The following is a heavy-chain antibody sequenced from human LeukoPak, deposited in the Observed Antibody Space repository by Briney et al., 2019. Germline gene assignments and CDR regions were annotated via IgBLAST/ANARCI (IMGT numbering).Heavy chain of an antibody. CDR1: GGSFSGYY. J-gene: IGHJ3*02. Sequence: PSETLSLTCAVYGGSFSGYYWSWIRQPPGKGLEWIGENNHSGSTNYNPSLKSRVTISVDTSKNQFSLKLSSVTAADTAVYYCARPKENGITGTDAFDIWGQGTMVTVSS. V-gene: IGHV4-34*01. D-gene: IGHD1-20*01. CDR3: ARPKENGITGTDAFDI. CDR2: NNHSGST.